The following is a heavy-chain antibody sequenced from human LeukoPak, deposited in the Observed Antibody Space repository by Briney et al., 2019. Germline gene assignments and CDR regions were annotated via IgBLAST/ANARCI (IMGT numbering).Heavy chain of an antibody. CDR3: ARLGPAARLFQH. CDR2: IYYSGST. V-gene: IGHV4-59*01. D-gene: IGHD2-2*01. J-gene: IGHJ1*01. Sequence: PSETLSLTCIVSGGSINSYYWSWIRQPPGKGLEWIGYIYYSGSTNYNPSLKSRVTISVDTSKNQFSLKLSSVTAADTAVYYCARLGPAARLFQHWGQGTLVTVSS. CDR1: GGSINSYY.